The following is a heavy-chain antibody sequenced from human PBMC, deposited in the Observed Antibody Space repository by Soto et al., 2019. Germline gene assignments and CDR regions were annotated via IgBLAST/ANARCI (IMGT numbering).Heavy chain of an antibody. CDR3: SKGDSSGSTIRGVVTQGGMDV. CDR2: ISGSGVST. J-gene: IGHJ6*02. D-gene: IGHD3-3*01. Sequence: PGGSLRLSCAASGFTFSSYSISWVRQAPGKGLEWVSAISGSGVSTYYADSVKGRFTISRDNSKNTLYLQMNSLRAEDTAVYYCSKGDSSGSTIRGVVTQGGMDVWGQGTPVTVSS. V-gene: IGHV3-23*01. CDR1: GFTFSSYS.